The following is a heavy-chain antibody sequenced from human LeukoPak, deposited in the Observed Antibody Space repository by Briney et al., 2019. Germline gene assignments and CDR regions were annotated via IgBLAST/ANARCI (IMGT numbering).Heavy chain of an antibody. V-gene: IGHV3-11*01. CDR2: ISASGDTI. CDR1: GFTFSDYY. CDR3: ARGSATYYYDSSVLT. J-gene: IGHJ4*02. D-gene: IGHD3-22*01. Sequence: GGSLRLSCAASGFTFSDYYMGWIRQAPGKGLQWVSYISASGDTIYYSDSVKGRFTISRDNAKNSLFLQMNRLRGDDTAMYYCARGSATYYYDSSVLTWGQGTLVTVSS.